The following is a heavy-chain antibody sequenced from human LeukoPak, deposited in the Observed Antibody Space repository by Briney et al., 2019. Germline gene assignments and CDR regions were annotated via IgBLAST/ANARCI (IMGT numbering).Heavy chain of an antibody. J-gene: IGHJ4*02. V-gene: IGHV3-7*01. CDR3: ARSRYFDY. CDR1: GFTFSSYG. Sequence: GGSLRLSCAASGFTFSSYGMSWVRQAPGKGLEWVANIKQDGSEKYYVDSVKGRFTISRDNAKNSLYLQMNSLRAEDTAVYYCARSRYFDYWGQGTLVTVSS. CDR2: IKQDGSEK.